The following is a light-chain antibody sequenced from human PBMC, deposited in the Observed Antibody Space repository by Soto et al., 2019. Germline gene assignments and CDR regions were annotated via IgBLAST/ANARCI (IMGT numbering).Light chain of an antibody. CDR1: HSISSN. CDR2: GPS. CDR3: QQYNNWLKT. V-gene: IGKV3-15*01. J-gene: IGKJ1*01. Sequence: IVITQSPATLSVSPGERTTLSCRASHSISSNLAWYQQKRVQTTRILIYGPSTRATGTPARFSGSGSGTEFTLTISSLQSEDFAVYYCQQYNNWLKTFGQGTKVDIK.